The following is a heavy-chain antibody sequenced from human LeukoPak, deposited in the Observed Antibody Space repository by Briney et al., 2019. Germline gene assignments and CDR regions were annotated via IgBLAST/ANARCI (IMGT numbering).Heavy chain of an antibody. D-gene: IGHD3-16*01. CDR3: TGARGGSYNWFDP. V-gene: IGHV3-15*01. CDR1: GFTFSNAW. CDR2: IKSKTDGGTT. Sequence: GGSLRLSCAASGFTFSNAWMSWVRQAPGKGLEWVGRIKSKTDGGTTDYAAPVKGRFTISRDDSKNTLYLQMNSLKTEDTAAYYCTGARGGSYNWFDPWGQGTLVTVSS. J-gene: IGHJ5*02.